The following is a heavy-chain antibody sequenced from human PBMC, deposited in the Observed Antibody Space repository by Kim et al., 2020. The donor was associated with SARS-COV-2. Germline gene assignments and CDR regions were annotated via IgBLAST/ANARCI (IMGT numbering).Heavy chain of an antibody. J-gene: IGHJ5*02. Sequence: SVKVSCKASGGTFSSYAISWVRQAPGQGLEWMGGIIPIFGTANYAQKSQGRVTITADESTSPAYMELSSLRSEDTAVYYCARGHYYDSSGYYYPNWFDPWGQGTLVTVSS. CDR3: ARGHYYDSSGYYYPNWFDP. D-gene: IGHD3-22*01. CDR1: GGTFSSYA. CDR2: IIPIFGTA. V-gene: IGHV1-69*13.